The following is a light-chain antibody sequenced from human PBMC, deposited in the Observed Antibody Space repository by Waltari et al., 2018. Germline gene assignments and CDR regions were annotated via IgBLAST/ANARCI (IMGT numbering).Light chain of an antibody. CDR1: SSHIGSNY. V-gene: IGLV1-47*01. CDR2: RNN. Sequence: QSVLTQPPSASGTPGQRVTISCSGSSSHIGSNYVYCYQQLPGTAPKPLTYRNNQRPSGVPDRFSGSKSGTSASLAISGLRSEDEADYYCAAWDDSLSGVVFGGGTKLTVL. CDR3: AAWDDSLSGVV. J-gene: IGLJ2*01.